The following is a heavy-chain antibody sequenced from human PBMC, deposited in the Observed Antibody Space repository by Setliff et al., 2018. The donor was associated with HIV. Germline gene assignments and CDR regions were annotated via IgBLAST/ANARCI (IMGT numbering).Heavy chain of an antibody. CDR3: SLGYCSGGSCYSDPEVAFDI. CDR1: GFNFGEYA. J-gene: IGHJ3*02. CDR2: IRTKAYSGTT. D-gene: IGHD2-15*01. Sequence: GGSLRLSCSASGFNFGEYALSWVRQAPGKGLEWVAFIRTKAYSGTTEYAASVKDRFTISRDDSKSIAYLQMSSLKTEDSAVYYCSLGYCSGGSCYSDPEVAFDIWGQGTMVTVSS. V-gene: IGHV3-49*04.